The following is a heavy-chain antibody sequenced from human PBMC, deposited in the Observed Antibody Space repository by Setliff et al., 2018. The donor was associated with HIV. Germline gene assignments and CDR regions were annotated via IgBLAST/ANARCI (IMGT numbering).Heavy chain of an antibody. D-gene: IGHD2-21*02. V-gene: IGHV4-38-2*02. CDR3: ARDPIYCGGDCYGDY. CDR2: IYHDGTT. Sequence: TSETLSLTCTVSGFSITRSYYWGWMRQPPGKGLEWIGRIYHDGTTHYNPSLKSRVTLSVDTSKTQFSLNLSAVTAADTAVYYCARDPIYCGGDCYGDYWGQGTLVTVSS. CDR1: GFSITRSYY. J-gene: IGHJ4*02.